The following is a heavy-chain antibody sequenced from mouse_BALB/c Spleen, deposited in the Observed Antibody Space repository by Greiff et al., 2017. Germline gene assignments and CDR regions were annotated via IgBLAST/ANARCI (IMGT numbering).Heavy chain of an antibody. Sequence: VKLVESGPELVKPGASVRISCKASGYTFTSYYIHWVKQRPGQGLEWIGWIYPGNVNTKYNEKFKGKATLTADKSSSTAYMQLSSLTSEDSAVYFCARWDDRYDVDYWGQGTTLTVSS. CDR2: IYPGNVNT. CDR3: ARWDDRYDVDY. CDR1: GYTFTSYY. V-gene: IGHV1S56*01. D-gene: IGHD2-14*01. J-gene: IGHJ2*01.